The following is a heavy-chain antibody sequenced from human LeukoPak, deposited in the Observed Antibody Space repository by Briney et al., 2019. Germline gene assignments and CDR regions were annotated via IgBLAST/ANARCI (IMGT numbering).Heavy chain of an antibody. CDR2: ISGSGGST. D-gene: IGHD5-12*01. V-gene: IGHV3-23*01. J-gene: IGHJ4*02. CDR1: GFTFSSYA. CDR3: AKDASNGYDWFPDY. Sequence: GGSLRLSCAASGFTFSSYAMSWVRQAPGEGLEWVSAISGSGGSTYYADSVKGRFTISRDNSKNTLYLQMNSLRAEDTAVYYCAKDASNGYDWFPDYWGQGTLVTVSS.